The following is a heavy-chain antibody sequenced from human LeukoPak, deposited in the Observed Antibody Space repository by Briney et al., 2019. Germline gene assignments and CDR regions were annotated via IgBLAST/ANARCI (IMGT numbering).Heavy chain of an antibody. Sequence: GGSLRLSCAVSGFTFSSSWMHWVRQAPGKGLVWVSHIKTDGSTTAYADSVKGRFTISRDNAKNTLYLQMNSLRAEDTGVYYCARGNQQPPRSTPDYWGQGTLVTVSS. V-gene: IGHV3-74*01. J-gene: IGHJ4*02. CDR2: IKTDGSTT. CDR1: GFTFSSSW. CDR3: ARGNQQPPRSTPDY. D-gene: IGHD5-18*01.